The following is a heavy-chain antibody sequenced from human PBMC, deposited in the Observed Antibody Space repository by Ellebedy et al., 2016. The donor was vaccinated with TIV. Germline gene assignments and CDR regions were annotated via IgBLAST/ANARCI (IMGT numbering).Heavy chain of an antibody. CDR2: IYHSGYT. CDR3: ARDGEGRWDS. V-gene: IGHV4-38-2*02. CDR1: GSSISSGYF. Sequence: MPSETLSLTCSVSGSSISSGYFWGWIRQPPGRGLEWIGSIYHSGYTYYRPSLKSRVTMSVDTSKNQFSLRLSSVTAADTAVYYCARDGEGRWDSWGQGILVTVSS. D-gene: IGHD4-23*01. J-gene: IGHJ4*02.